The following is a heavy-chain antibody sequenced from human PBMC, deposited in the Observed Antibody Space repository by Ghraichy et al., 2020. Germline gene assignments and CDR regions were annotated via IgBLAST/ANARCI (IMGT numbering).Heavy chain of an antibody. J-gene: IGHJ4*02. V-gene: IGHV1-69*05. CDR1: GGTFSSYA. CDR2: IIPIFGTA. Sequence: SVKVSCKASGGTFSSYAISWVRQAPGQGLEWMGGIIPIFGTANYAQKFQGRVTITTDESTSTAYMELSSLRSEDTAVYYCARGSPRYSGSTIFDYWGQGTLVTVSS. D-gene: IGHD1-26*01. CDR3: ARGSPRYSGSTIFDY.